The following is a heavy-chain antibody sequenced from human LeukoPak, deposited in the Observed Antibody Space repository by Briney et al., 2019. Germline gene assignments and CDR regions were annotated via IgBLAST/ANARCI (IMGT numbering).Heavy chain of an antibody. CDR3: ARGAMGDYGDYNLDY. Sequence: VASVKVSCTASGYTFTSYGISWVRQAPGQGLEWMGWISAYNGNTNYAQKLQGRVTMTTDTSTSTAYMELRSLRSDDTAVHYCARGAMGDYGDYNLDYWGQGTLVTVSS. CDR1: GYTFTSYG. D-gene: IGHD4-17*01. V-gene: IGHV1-18*01. J-gene: IGHJ4*02. CDR2: ISAYNGNT.